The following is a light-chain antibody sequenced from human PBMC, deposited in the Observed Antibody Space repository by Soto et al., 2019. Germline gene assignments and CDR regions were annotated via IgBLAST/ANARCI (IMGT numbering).Light chain of an antibody. CDR3: QEYYSTKYL. CDR1: QSVLYSSNNMNY. CDR2: WAS. J-gene: IGKJ2*01. Sequence: DIVMTQSPDSLAVSLGERATIDCKSSQSVLYSSNNMNYLAWYQQKPGQPPKLLIYWASTRESGVPDRFSGSGSGTDFTLTISSLQAEDVAVYYCQEYYSTKYLFGQGTKLEIK. V-gene: IGKV4-1*01.